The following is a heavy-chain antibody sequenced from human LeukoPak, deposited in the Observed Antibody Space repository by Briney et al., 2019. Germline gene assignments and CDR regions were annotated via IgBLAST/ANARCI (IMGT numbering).Heavy chain of an antibody. D-gene: IGHD5-18*01. CDR2: ISPGGGTT. CDR1: GFAFGSEA. J-gene: IGHJ3*02. CDR3: AKVSIGYSYGERDAFDI. V-gene: IGHV3-23*01. Sequence: GGSLRLSCAVSGFAFGSEAMSWVRQSPARGLEWVASISPGGGTTYYADYVKGRFTISRDNSNNSLFVQMNSLRAEDTAVYYCAKVSIGYSYGERDAFDIWGQGTMVTVSS.